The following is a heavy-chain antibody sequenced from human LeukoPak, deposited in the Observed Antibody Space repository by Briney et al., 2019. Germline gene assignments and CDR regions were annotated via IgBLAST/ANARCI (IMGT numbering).Heavy chain of an antibody. CDR2: IYTSGST. J-gene: IGHJ4*02. CDR1: GGSISSYF. V-gene: IGHV4-4*07. CDR3: ARATHTIRADYKPFDF. Sequence: SETLSLTWTLYGGSISSYFWSWLRQPAGKGLEWIGRIYTSGSTTYNPSLKGRVTMSVDTSKDQFSLKLSSVTAADTAIYYCARATHTIRADYKPFDFWGQGTLVTVSS. D-gene: IGHD4-11*01.